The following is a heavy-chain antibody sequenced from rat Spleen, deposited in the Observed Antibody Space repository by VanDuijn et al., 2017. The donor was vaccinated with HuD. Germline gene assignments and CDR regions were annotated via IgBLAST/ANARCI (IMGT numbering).Heavy chain of an antibody. J-gene: IGHJ2*01. V-gene: IGHV5-31*01. D-gene: IGHD1-1*01. CDR3: TRENYYNGEY. CDR1: GFTFSSYV. CDR2: ITNSGDS. Sequence: EVQLVESGGGVVQPGRSLKLSCAASGFTFSSYVMAWIRQAPGKGLEWIASITNSGDSYYPDSVKGRFTVSRDNTKSTLYLQMDSLRSEDTATYYCTRENYYNGEYWGQGVMVTVSS.